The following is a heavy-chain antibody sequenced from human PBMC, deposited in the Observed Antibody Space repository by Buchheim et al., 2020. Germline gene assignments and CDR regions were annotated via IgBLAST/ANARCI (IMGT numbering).Heavy chain of an antibody. V-gene: IGHV3-23*01. D-gene: IGHD3-3*01. CDR3: AKPPVLRFLEWDDWYFDL. Sequence: EVQLLESGGGLVQPGGSLRLSCAASGFTFSSYAMSWVRQAPGKGLEWVSAISGSGGSTYYADSVKGRFTISRANSKNTPYLQMNSLRAEDTAVYYCAKPPVLRFLEWDDWYFDLWGRGTL. J-gene: IGHJ2*01. CDR2: ISGSGGST. CDR1: GFTFSSYA.